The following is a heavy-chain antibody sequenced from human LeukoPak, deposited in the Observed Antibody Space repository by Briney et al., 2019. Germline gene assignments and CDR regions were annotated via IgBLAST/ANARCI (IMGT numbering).Heavy chain of an antibody. J-gene: IGHJ6*04. CDR3: PRDSFSELGIFYYYYGMDV. Sequence: PSETLSLTCTVSGGSISSGDYYWSWIRQPPGKGLEWIGYIYYSGSTYYNPSLKSRVTISVDTSKNQFSLKLSSVTAADTAVYYCPRDSFSELGIFYYYYGMDVWGKGTTVTVSS. D-gene: IGHD7-27*01. CDR2: IYYSGST. V-gene: IGHV4-30-4*01. CDR1: GGSISSGDYY.